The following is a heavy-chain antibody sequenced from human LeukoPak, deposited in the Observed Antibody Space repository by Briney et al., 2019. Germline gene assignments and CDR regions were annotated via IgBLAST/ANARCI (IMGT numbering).Heavy chain of an antibody. V-gene: IGHV3-23*01. Sequence: GGSLRLSCAASGFTFSSYAMSWVRQAPGEGLEWVSAISGSGGSTYYADSVKGRFTISRDNSKNTLYLQMNSLRAEDTAVYYCAKDDSHDFWSGYYRSFDYWGQGTLVTVSS. CDR2: ISGSGGST. D-gene: IGHD3-3*01. CDR3: AKDDSHDFWSGYYRSFDY. J-gene: IGHJ4*02. CDR1: GFTFSSYA.